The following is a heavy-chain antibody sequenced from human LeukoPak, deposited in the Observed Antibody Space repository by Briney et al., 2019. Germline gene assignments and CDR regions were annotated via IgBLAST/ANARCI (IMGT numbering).Heavy chain of an antibody. CDR2: IYNSGNT. CDR3: ARRPRGIGYYYFYY. D-gene: IGHD3-22*01. Sequence: KPSETLSLTCTVSGDSLSSTNYYWGWIRQPPGKGLEWIASIYNSGNTYYNSSLKSRVTISIDTSKNQFSLKVTSVTAADTAVYYCARRPRGIGYYYFYYWGQGTLVTVSS. CDR1: GDSLSSTNYY. V-gene: IGHV4-39*07. J-gene: IGHJ4*02.